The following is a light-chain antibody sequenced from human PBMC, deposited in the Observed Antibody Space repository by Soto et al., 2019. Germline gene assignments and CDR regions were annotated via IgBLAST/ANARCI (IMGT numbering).Light chain of an antibody. CDR3: QQYSSSPIT. CDR2: DAS. V-gene: IGKV3-20*01. J-gene: IGKJ5*01. Sequence: EIVLTQSPDTLSLSPGERATLSCRASQSVRSERLAWYQQKRGQAPTLLIFDASSRASGTPERFSGSGSGTDFTLTISRLDPEDFAVYYCQQYSSSPITFGQGTRLEI. CDR1: QSVRSER.